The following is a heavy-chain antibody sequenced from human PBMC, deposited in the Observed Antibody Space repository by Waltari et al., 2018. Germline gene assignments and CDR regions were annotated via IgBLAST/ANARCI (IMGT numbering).Heavy chain of an antibody. CDR3: ARQSQIAVAEEFDY. Sequence: QVQLQESGPGLVKPSETLSLTCPVSGYSISSGYYWAWIRPPPGKGLEWIGSIYHSGSTYYNPSLKSRVTISVDTSKNQFSLKLSSVTAADTAVYYCARQSQIAVAEEFDYWGQGTLVTVSS. CDR2: IYHSGST. J-gene: IGHJ4*02. CDR1: GYSISSGYY. D-gene: IGHD6-19*01. V-gene: IGHV4-38-2*01.